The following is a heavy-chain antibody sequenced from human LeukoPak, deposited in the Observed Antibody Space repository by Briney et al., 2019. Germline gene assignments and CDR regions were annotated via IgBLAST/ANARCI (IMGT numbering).Heavy chain of an antibody. Sequence: ASVKLSCKASGYTFTSYGISWVRQAPGQGLEWMGWISGYNGHTNYAQRIQGRVTMTTETSTSTAYMELRSLRSDDTALYYCARDGHDILTGYYKGAFDIWGQGTMVTVSS. D-gene: IGHD3-9*01. CDR3: ARDGHDILTGYYKGAFDI. V-gene: IGHV1-18*01. J-gene: IGHJ3*02. CDR2: ISGYNGHT. CDR1: GYTFTSYG.